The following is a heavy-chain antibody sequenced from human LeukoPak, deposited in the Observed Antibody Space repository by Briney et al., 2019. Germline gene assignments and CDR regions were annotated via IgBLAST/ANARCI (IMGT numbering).Heavy chain of an antibody. D-gene: IGHD5-12*01. V-gene: IGHV4-39*07. Sequence: PSETLSLTCSVSGGLITSTIHYWAWIRQPPGKALEWIASIYYNGITYYNASLESRVTMSVDTSRNQFSLKLTSVTAAGTAVYYCARGGGATRIDYWGQGTLVTVSS. CDR3: ARGGGATRIDY. J-gene: IGHJ4*02. CDR2: IYYNGIT. CDR1: GGLITSTIHY.